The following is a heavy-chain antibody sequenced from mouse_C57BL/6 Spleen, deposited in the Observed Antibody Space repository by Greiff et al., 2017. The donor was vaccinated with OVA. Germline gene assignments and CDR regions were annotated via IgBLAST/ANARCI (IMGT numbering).Heavy chain of an antibody. D-gene: IGHD1-1*01. CDR3: ARQSYGSGPLWY. V-gene: IGHV1-54*01. CDR1: GYAFTNYL. Sequence: QVQLQQSGAELVRPGTSVKVSCKASGYAFTNYLIEWVKQRPGQGLEWIGVINPGSGGTNYNEKFKGKATLTADKPSSTAYMQLSRLTSEDSAVYFCARQSYGSGPLWYWGQGTTLTVAS. CDR2: INPGSGGT. J-gene: IGHJ2*01.